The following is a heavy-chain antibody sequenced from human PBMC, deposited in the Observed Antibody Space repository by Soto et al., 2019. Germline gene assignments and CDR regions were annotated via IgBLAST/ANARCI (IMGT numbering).Heavy chain of an antibody. CDR2: IDGDGSST. J-gene: IGHJ6*03. Sequence: EVQLVESGGGLVQPGGSLRLSCAASGFTFNTYWMHWVRQAPGKGLVWVSRIDGDGSSTSYGESVKGRFTISRDNAKNTLYLQMNSLRAEDTAVYFCASAGPYYYMDVWGKGTTVTVSS. CDR1: GFTFNTYW. D-gene: IGHD3-10*01. V-gene: IGHV3-74*01. CDR3: ASAGPYYYMDV.